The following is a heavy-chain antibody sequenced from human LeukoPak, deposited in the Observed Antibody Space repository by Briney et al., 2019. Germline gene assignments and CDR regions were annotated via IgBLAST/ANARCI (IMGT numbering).Heavy chain of an antibody. J-gene: IGHJ4*02. CDR1: GFTFSNYN. CDR2: ITSSSTI. V-gene: IGHV3-48*02. Sequence: GGSLRLSCAASGFTFSNYNMNWVRQAPGKGLEWVSHITSSSTIYYADSVKGRFTISRDNAKNSLYLQMNSLIDEDTAVYYRARRFDSWGQGTLVTVSS. CDR3: ARRFDS.